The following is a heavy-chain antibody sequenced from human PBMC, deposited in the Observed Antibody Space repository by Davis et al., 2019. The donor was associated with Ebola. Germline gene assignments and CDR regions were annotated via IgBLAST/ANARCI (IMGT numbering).Heavy chain of an antibody. CDR3: ASPVFSELPRSYYYYGMDV. CDR2: INAGNGNT. J-gene: IGHJ6*02. V-gene: IGHV1-3*01. CDR1: GYTFTSYA. D-gene: IGHD1-26*01. Sequence: ASVKVSCKASGYTFTSYAMHWVRQAPGQRLEWMGWINAGNGNTKYSQKFQGRVTITRDTSASTAYMELSSRRAEDTAVYYCASPVFSELPRSYYYYGMDVWGQGTTVTVSS.